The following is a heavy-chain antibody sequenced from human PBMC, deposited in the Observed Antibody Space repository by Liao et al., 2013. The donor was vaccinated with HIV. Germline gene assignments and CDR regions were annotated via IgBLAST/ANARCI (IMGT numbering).Heavy chain of an antibody. CDR1: GGSISSGGYS. J-gene: IGHJ6*03. CDR2: IYHSGST. V-gene: IGHV4-30-2*01. D-gene: IGHD2-21*01. CDR3: ARVGAYCGGDCYDYYYYMDV. Sequence: QVQLQQWGAGLLKPSQTLSLTCAVSGGSISSGGYSWSWIRQPPGKGLEWIGYIYHSGSTYYNPSLKSRVTISVDRSKNQFSLKLSSVTAADTAVYYCARVGAYCGGDCYDYYYYMDVWGKGTTVTVSS.